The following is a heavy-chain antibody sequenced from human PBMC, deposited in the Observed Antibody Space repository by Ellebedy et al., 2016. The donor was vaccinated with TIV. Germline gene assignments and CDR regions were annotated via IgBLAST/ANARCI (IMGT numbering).Heavy chain of an antibody. J-gene: IGHJ5*02. CDR3: ARMMGGSSSRHNWFDP. Sequence: GGSLRLSCAASGFTFGSYGMHWVRQAPGKGLEWVAVIWYDGSNKYYADSVKGRFTISRDNSKNTLYLQMNSLRAEDTAVYYCARMMGGSSSRHNWFDPWGQGTLVTVSS. CDR1: GFTFGSYG. V-gene: IGHV3-33*01. D-gene: IGHD6-6*01. CDR2: IWYDGSNK.